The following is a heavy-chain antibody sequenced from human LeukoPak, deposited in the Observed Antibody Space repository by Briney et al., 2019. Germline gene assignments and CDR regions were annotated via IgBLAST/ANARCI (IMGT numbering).Heavy chain of an antibody. D-gene: IGHD3-10*01. Sequence: SETLSLTCTVSGGSISSSSYYWGWIRQPPGKGLEWIGSIYYSGSTYYNPSLKSRVTISVDTSKNQFSLKLSSVTAADTAVYYCARDVGYGSGQWPLYYYMDVWGKGTTVTVSS. CDR2: IYYSGST. V-gene: IGHV4-39*07. J-gene: IGHJ6*03. CDR3: ARDVGYGSGQWPLYYYMDV. CDR1: GGSISSSSYY.